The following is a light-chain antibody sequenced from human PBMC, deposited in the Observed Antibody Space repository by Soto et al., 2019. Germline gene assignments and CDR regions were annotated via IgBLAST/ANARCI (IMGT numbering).Light chain of an antibody. V-gene: IGLV2-14*01. CDR3: SSYTSGTTLFV. CDR2: EVS. J-gene: IGLJ1*01. Sequence: QSALTQPASVSGSPGQSITISCTGTSSDVDGYSYVSWYQQHPGKAPKLMIYEVSNRPSGVSNRFSGSKSGNTASLTISGLQAEDEADYYCSSYTSGTTLFVFGTGTKLTVL. CDR1: SSDVDGYSY.